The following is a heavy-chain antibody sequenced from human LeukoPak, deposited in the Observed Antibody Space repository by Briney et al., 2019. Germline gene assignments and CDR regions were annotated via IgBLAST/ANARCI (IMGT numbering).Heavy chain of an antibody. V-gene: IGHV3-23*01. D-gene: IGHD3-16*02. CDR3: AKTQRYDYVWGSYRPPYYFDY. CDR1: GFTFSIYA. CDR2: ISGSGGNT. Sequence: GGSLRLSCAASGFTFSIYAMNWVRQTPGKGLEWVSVISGSGGNTYYADSVKGRFTISRDNSKNTLYLQMNSLRAEDTAVYYCAKTQRYDYVWGSYRPPYYFDYWGQGTLVTVSS. J-gene: IGHJ4*02.